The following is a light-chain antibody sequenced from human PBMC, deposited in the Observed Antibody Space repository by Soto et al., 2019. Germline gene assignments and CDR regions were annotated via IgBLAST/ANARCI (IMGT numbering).Light chain of an antibody. V-gene: IGKV1-27*01. CDR1: QGISND. J-gene: IGKJ4*01. CDR2: AAS. CDR3: QKHNYAPLT. Sequence: DIQMTQSPSSLSASVGDRVTITCRASQGISNDLAWYQQKPGKLPNLLIYAASTLQSGVPSRFSGSGSGTDFTLTISGLQPDDIATYYCQKHNYAPLTFGEGPRWRSN.